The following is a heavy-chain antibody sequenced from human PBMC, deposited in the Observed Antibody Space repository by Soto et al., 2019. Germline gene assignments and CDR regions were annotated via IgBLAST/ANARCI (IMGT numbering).Heavy chain of an antibody. CDR1: GGYIGGYY. CDR2: IYYSGST. J-gene: IGHJ5*02. Sequence: SETLSLTCSVSGGYIGGYYGSWIRPHPGKGLEWIGYIYYSGSTNYNPSLKSRLTISVDTSTNQFSLKLNSVTPEDTAVYYCEGPPPPKGPTGSAPGAKGTLVTVS. D-gene: IGHD3-10*01. CDR3: EGPPPPKGPTGSAP. V-gene: IGHV4-59*08.